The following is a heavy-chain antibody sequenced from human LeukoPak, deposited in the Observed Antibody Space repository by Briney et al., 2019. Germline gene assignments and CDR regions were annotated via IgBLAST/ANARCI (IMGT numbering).Heavy chain of an antibody. CDR3: ARTGVYQLLYGNWFDP. CDR1: GFTFSRYW. J-gene: IGHJ5*02. D-gene: IGHD2-2*02. CDR2: IKEDGSDK. V-gene: IGHV3-7*01. Sequence: GGSLRLACAASGFTFSRYWMSWVRQAPGKGLEWVASIKEDGSDKYYVDSVKGRFTISRDNAKNSLYLQMNSLRVEDTAVYYCARTGVYQLLYGNWFDPWGQGTLVTVSS.